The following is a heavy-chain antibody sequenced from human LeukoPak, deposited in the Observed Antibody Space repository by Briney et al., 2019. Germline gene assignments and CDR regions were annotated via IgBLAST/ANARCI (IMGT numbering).Heavy chain of an antibody. CDR1: GFNFRNHA. J-gene: IGHJ5*02. Sequence: GGSLRLSCAASGFNFRNHAMSWVRQAPERGLECVAGISTSGGDTYYPDSVKGRFTISTDNSENMLSLHVHSLRGEDTALYYCGKGFRAFGPWGEGTLVFVSS. V-gene: IGHV3-23*01. D-gene: IGHD3-16*01. CDR3: GKGFRAFGP. CDR2: ISTSGGDT.